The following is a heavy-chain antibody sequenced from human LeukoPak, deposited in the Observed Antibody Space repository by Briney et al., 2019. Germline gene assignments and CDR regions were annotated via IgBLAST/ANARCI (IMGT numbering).Heavy chain of an antibody. J-gene: IGHJ4*02. CDR3: VRDADWSFDY. V-gene: IGHV3-48*03. Sequence: AGGSLRLSCAASGFPFSSYEMNWVRQAPGRGLEWVSYISSSGSTIYYADSVKGRFTIARDNSKNTLSVQMNSLRVQDTAVYYCVRDADWSFDYWGQGTLLTVSS. D-gene: IGHD3-9*01. CDR1: GFPFSSYE. CDR2: ISSSGSTI.